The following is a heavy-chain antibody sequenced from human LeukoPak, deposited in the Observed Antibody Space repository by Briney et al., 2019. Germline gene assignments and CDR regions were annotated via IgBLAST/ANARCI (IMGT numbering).Heavy chain of an antibody. CDR1: GFTFSSYS. CDR3: TTGGKGPQLRYAFDI. CDR2: ISSSSSTI. Sequence: QPGGSLRLSCAASGFTFSSYSMNWVRQAPGKGLEWVSYISSSSSTIYYADSVKGRFTISRDNAKNSLYLQMNSLKTEDTAVYYCTTGGKGPQLRYAFDIWGQGTMVTVSS. D-gene: IGHD3-16*01. J-gene: IGHJ3*02. V-gene: IGHV3-48*01.